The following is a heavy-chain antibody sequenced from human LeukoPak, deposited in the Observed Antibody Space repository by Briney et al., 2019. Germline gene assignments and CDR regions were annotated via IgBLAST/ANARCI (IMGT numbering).Heavy chain of an antibody. CDR1: GFTFSSYS. D-gene: IGHD6-19*01. CDR2: ISSSSYI. Sequence: PGGSLRLSCAASGFTFSSYSMNWVRQAPGKGPEWVSSISSSSYIYYADSVKGRFTISRDNAKNSLYLQMNSLRAEDTAVYYCTRKPRVGGWGQGTLVTVSS. V-gene: IGHV3-21*01. CDR3: TRKPRVGG. J-gene: IGHJ4*02.